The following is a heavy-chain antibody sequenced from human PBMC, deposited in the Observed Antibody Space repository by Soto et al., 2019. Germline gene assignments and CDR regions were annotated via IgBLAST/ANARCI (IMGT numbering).Heavy chain of an antibody. CDR2: IKQDGSEK. J-gene: IGHJ6*02. Sequence: EVQLVESGGGLVQPGGSLRLSCAASGFTFSSYWMSWVRQAPGKGLEWVANIKQDGSEKYYVDSVKGRFTISRDNAKNSLYLQMNRLRAEDTAVYYCARDPSVVVVAATPYYYYGMDVWGQGTTVTVSS. D-gene: IGHD2-15*01. CDR1: GFTFSSYW. V-gene: IGHV3-7*01. CDR3: ARDPSVVVVAATPYYYYGMDV.